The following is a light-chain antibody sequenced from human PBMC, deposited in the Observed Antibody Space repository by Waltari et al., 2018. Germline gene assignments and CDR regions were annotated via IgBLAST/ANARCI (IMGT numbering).Light chain of an antibody. Sequence: DIQMTQFPSSLSASVGDSVTITCQASQDISNYLNWYQQKPGKAPNLLIHDASKLETGVPSRFSGSQSGTHFTLIISSLQPEDVATYYCQRYDNLPVFAFGPGTKVDIK. CDR2: DAS. CDR3: QRYDNLPVFA. V-gene: IGKV1-33*01. J-gene: IGKJ3*01. CDR1: QDISNY.